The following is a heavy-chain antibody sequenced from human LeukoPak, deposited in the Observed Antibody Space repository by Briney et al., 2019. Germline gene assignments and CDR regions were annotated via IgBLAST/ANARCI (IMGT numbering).Heavy chain of an antibody. CDR2: IIPIFGTA. J-gene: IGHJ6*03. V-gene: IGHV1-69*13. CDR3: AREVRGVTDYYYYYMDV. D-gene: IGHD3-10*01. CDR1: GGTFSSYA. Sequence: ASVKVSCKASGGTFSSYAISWVRQAPGRGLEWMGEIIPIFGTANYAQKFQGRVTITADESTSTAYMELSSLRSEDTAVYYCAREVRGVTDYYYYYMDVWGKGTTVTVSS.